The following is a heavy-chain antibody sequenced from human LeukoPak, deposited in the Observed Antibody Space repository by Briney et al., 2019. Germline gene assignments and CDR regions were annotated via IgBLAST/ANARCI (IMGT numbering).Heavy chain of an antibody. CDR2: IIVGSGKT. D-gene: IGHD1-26*01. CDR1: GFTFSNSA. J-gene: IGHJ4*02. Sequence: RASVKVSCKASGFTFSNSAMQWVRQARGQRLEWIGWIIVGSGKTHYAQNFQERVTITRDMSTNTAYMELSSLRSEDTAVYYCAAELYSGSYGRCCSFAFWGQGTQVTVSS. V-gene: IGHV1-58*02. CDR3: AAELYSGSYGRCCSFAF.